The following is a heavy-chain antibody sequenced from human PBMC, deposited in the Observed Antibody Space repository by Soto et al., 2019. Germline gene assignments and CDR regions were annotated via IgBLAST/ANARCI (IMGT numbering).Heavy chain of an antibody. D-gene: IGHD1-26*01. CDR3: AREDILGARSFDY. CDR1: GFTFSGYS. J-gene: IGHJ4*02. CDR2: ISSGSKTI. Sequence: GGSLRLSCAASGFTFSGYSVNWVRQAPGKGLEWVSYISSGSKTIYYAESVKGRFTVSRDNARNSQYPQMNSLRDEDTAVYYCAREDILGARSFDYWGQGTLVTVPQ. V-gene: IGHV3-48*02.